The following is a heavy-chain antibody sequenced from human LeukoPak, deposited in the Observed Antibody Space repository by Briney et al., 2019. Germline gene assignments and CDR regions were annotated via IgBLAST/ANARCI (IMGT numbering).Heavy chain of an antibody. D-gene: IGHD1-20*01. Sequence: GESLKISCKGSGYSFTSYWISWVRQMPGKGLEWMGRIDPSDSYTNYSPSFQGHVTISADKSISTAYLQWSSLRASDTAMYYCATELTGTKSYWFDPWGQGTLVTVSS. CDR1: GYSFTSYW. J-gene: IGHJ5*02. V-gene: IGHV5-10-1*01. CDR3: ATELTGTKSYWFDP. CDR2: IDPSDSYT.